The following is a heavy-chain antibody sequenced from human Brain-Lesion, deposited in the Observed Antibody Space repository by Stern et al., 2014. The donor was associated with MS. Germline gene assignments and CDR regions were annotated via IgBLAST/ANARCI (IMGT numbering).Heavy chain of an antibody. CDR2: IFNSGST. V-gene: IGHV4-61*02. D-gene: IGHD2-2*01. J-gene: IGHJ6*02. CDR3: ARGRVVPGFQYYATDV. Sequence: QVQLLESGPGLVKPSQTLSLSCTVSGGSISSGGYYWSWIRQPAGKGLEWIGRIFNSGSTSYNPSLKSRVTIPKDTSKTQFSLRLNPMTAADTAVYYCARGRVVPGFQYYATDVWGQGTTVIVSS. CDR1: GGSISSGGYY.